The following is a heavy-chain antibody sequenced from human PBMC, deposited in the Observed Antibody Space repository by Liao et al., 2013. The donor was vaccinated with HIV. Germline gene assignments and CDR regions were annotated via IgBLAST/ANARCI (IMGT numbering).Heavy chain of an antibody. D-gene: IGHD7-27*01. CDR3: ARLTGDDAFDI. Sequence: QLQLQESGPRLVKPSETLALTCTVSGDSISDYSWSWIRQPPGRDWSALCISITVGTPTTTPPSRVEPPISVDTSKNQFSLKLSSVTAADTAMYYCARLTGDDAFDIWGQGTMVTVSS. V-gene: IGHV4-59*01. CDR2: SITVGTP. CDR1: GDSISDYS. J-gene: IGHJ3*02.